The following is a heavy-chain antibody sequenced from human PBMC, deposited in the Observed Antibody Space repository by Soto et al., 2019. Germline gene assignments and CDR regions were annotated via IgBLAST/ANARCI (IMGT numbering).Heavy chain of an antibody. Sequence: QVQLQESGPGLVKPSGTLSLTCAVSGGSISSSNWWSWVRQPPGKGLEWIGEIYHSGSTNYNPSLKSRVTIPVDKSKNQFSLKLSSVTAADTAVYYCARDLIGYYYDSSGYSDAFDIWGQGTMVTVSS. J-gene: IGHJ3*02. CDR3: ARDLIGYYYDSSGYSDAFDI. CDR1: GGSISSSNW. D-gene: IGHD3-22*01. V-gene: IGHV4-4*02. CDR2: IYHSGST.